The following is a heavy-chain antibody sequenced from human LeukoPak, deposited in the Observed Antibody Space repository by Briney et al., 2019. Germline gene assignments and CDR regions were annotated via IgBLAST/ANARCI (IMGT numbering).Heavy chain of an antibody. CDR3: ARDIFRVAAAGTGWFDP. V-gene: IGHV3-7*01. D-gene: IGHD6-13*01. Sequence: PGGSLRLSCAASGFTFSSYAMSWVRQAPGKGLEWVANIKQDGSEKYYVDSVKGRFTISRDNAKNSLYLQMNSLRAEDTAVYYCARDIFRVAAAGTGWFDPWGQGTPVTVSS. CDR1: GFTFSSYA. J-gene: IGHJ5*02. CDR2: IKQDGSEK.